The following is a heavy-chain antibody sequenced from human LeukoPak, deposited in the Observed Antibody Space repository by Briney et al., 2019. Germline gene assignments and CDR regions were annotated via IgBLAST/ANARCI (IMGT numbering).Heavy chain of an antibody. CDR3: ATNPKDIVLMVYFDY. V-gene: IGHV4-39*01. CDR1: GGSISSSSYY. J-gene: IGHJ4*02. Sequence: SETLSLTCTVSGGSISSSSYYWGWIRQPPGKRLEWIGSIYYSGSTYYNPSLKSRVTISVDTSKNQFSLKLSSVTAADTAVYYCATNPKDIVLMVYFDYWGQGTLVTVSS. D-gene: IGHD2-8*01. CDR2: IYYSGST.